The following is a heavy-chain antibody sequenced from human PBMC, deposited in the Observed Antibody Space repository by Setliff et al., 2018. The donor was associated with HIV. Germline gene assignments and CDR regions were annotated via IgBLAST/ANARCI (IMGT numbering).Heavy chain of an antibody. Sequence: SVKVSCKASEDTFNSYTIHWVRQTPGQGLEWMGRTIPVLSMSNFALKFQGRGSIFADKSTSTAYLGLNGLTSEDPAIYYCATSFGSGVAPFDNWGQGTLVTVSS. V-gene: IGHV1-69*02. CDR1: EDTFNSYT. J-gene: IGHJ4*02. D-gene: IGHD3-10*01. CDR3: ATSFGSGVAPFDN. CDR2: TIPVLSMS.